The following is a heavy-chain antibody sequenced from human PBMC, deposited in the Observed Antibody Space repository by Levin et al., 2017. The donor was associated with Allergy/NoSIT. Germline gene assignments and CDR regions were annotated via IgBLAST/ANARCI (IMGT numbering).Heavy chain of an antibody. Sequence: GESLKISCAASGFTFSSYAMSWVRQAPGKGLEWVSAISGSGGSTYYADSVKGRFTISRDNSKNTLYLQMNSLRAEDTAVYYCAKDRGITMVDFDYWGQGTLVTVSS. CDR2: ISGSGGST. D-gene: IGHD3-10*01. V-gene: IGHV3-23*01. CDR3: AKDRGITMVDFDY. CDR1: GFTFSSYA. J-gene: IGHJ4*02.